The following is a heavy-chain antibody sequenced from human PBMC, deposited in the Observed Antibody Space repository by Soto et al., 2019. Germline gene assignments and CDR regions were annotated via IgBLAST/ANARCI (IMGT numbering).Heavy chain of an antibody. CDR1: GGSVSDTSYY. Sequence: QLQLQESGPGRVKPSETLSLTCTVFGGSVSDTSYYWGWIRQPPGKGLEWIGSIYYSGTTFSNPSLESRLTISVDTSKNQFSLKLTSVTAADTAVYYCARLGLYRYGYLDYWGQGTLVTVSS. CDR3: ARLGLYRYGYLDY. CDR2: IYYSGTT. J-gene: IGHJ4*02. V-gene: IGHV4-39*01. D-gene: IGHD5-18*01.